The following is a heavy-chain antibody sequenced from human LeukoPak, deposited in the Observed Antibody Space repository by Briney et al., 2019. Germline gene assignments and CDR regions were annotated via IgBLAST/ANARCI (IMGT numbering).Heavy chain of an antibody. J-gene: IGHJ3*02. CDR3: AKAPSYYGGNPLGAFDI. V-gene: IGHV3-48*03. D-gene: IGHD4-23*01. CDR1: GFTLSSYE. CDR2: ISSSGSTI. Sequence: SGGSLRLSCAASGFTLSSYEMNWVRQAPGKGLEWVSYISSSGSTIYYADSVEGRFTISRDNSKNTLYLQMNSLRAEDTAVYYCAKAPSYYGGNPLGAFDIWGQGTMVTVSS.